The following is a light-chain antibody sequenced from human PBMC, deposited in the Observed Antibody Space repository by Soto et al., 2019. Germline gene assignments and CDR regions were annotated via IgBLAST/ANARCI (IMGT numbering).Light chain of an antibody. CDR2: EVS. V-gene: IGLV2-14*03. Sequence: QSALTQPASVSGSPGQSITISCPRTSSDVGAYNYVSWYQQHPGKAPKLMIYEVSNRPSGVSNRFSGSKSANTASLTISGLQAGDEGDYYCSSYTSSSTWLFGGGTKLTVL. CDR3: SSYTSSSTWL. J-gene: IGLJ3*02. CDR1: SSDVGAYNY.